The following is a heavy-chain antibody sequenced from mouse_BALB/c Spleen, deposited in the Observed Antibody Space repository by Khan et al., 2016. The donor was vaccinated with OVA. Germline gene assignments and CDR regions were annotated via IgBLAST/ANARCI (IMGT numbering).Heavy chain of an antibody. CDR3: ALYYYGRAWFAY. CDR1: GFSLTSYG. V-gene: IGHV2-3*01. CDR2: IWGDGNT. Sequence: QVQLQQSGPGLVAPSQSLSITCTVSGFSLTSYGVGWVRQPPGKGLEWLGVIWGDGNTHYHSALISRLCISKDNSKSQVFLKLNSLQTEDTATYYCALYYYGRAWFAYWGQGTLVTVSA. J-gene: IGHJ3*01. D-gene: IGHD1-1*01.